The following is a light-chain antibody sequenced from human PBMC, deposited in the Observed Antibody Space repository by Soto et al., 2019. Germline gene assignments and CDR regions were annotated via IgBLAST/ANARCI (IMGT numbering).Light chain of an antibody. CDR3: QKYNSAPQT. Sequence: DIQMTQSPSSLSASVGDRVTITCWASQGISNYLAWYQQKPGKVPKLLIYAASTLQSGVPSRFSGSGSGTDFTLTISSLQPEDVATYYCQKYNSAPQTFGQGTKVDIK. CDR1: QGISNY. V-gene: IGKV1-27*01. J-gene: IGKJ1*01. CDR2: AAS.